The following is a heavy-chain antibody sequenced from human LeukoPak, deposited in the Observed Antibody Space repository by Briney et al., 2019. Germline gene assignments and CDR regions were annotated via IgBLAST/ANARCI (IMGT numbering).Heavy chain of an antibody. D-gene: IGHD5-24*01. Sequence: GSSVKVSCKASGGTFSSYAISWVRQAPGQGLEWMGGIIPIFGTANYAQTFQGRVTITTDESTSTAYMELSSLRSEDTAVYYRALEMATIRSFDYWGQGTLVTVSS. CDR1: GGTFSSYA. V-gene: IGHV1-69*05. CDR2: IIPIFGTA. J-gene: IGHJ4*02. CDR3: ALEMATIRSFDY.